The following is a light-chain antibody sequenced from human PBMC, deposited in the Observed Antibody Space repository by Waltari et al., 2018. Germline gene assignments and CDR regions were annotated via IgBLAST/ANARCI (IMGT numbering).Light chain of an antibody. CDR2: DFS. J-gene: IGLJ2*01. Sequence: QSALTQPASVSGSPGQSVTIFCTGTSNDVGGYNSVSWYQEHPGQAPRVIIYDFSDRPSGVSDRFSGAKSGNTASLTSSGLQAEDEADYYCSSQSSNNVVLFGGGTKLTVL. CDR1: SNDVGGYNS. V-gene: IGLV2-14*01. CDR3: SSQSSNNVVL.